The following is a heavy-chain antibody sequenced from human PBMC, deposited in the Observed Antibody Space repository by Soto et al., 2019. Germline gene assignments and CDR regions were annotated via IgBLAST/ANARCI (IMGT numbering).Heavy chain of an antibody. CDR2: ISGRGTTT. J-gene: IGHJ6*02. D-gene: IGHD2-2*01. V-gene: IGHV3-48*02. CDR3: ARLGYCSSATCKNYFYYYGMDV. Sequence: EVQLVESGGGLVQPGGSLRLSCEASGFSFGSYSMNWVRQAPGKGLEWVSFISGRGTTTYYADSVKGRFTVSRDNAKNSLSLEVNSLRDEDTAVYYCARLGYCSSATCKNYFYYYGMDVWGQGTTVTVSS. CDR1: GFSFGSYS.